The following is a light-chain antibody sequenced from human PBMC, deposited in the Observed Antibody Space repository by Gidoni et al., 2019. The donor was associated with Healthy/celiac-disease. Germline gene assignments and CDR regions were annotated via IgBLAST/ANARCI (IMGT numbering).Light chain of an antibody. V-gene: IGLV2-14*01. CDR1: SSDVGGYNY. Sequence: QSALTQPASVSGSPGQSITISCTGTSSDVGGYNYVSWYQQHPGKAPKLMIYDVSNRPSGVSNRFSGSKSGNTASLTISGLQAEDEADYYCSSYTSSIPSWVFGGGTKLTVL. CDR3: SSYTSSIPSWV. CDR2: DVS. J-gene: IGLJ3*02.